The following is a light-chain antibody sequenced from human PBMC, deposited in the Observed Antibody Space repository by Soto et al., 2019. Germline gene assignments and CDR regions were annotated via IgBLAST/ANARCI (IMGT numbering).Light chain of an antibody. CDR1: SSDVGAYKF. V-gene: IGLV2-11*01. CDR2: DVS. J-gene: IGLJ2*01. Sequence: QSALTQPRSVSGSPGQSVTISCTGTSSDVGAYKFVSWYQQHPGKAPKLMVYDVSQRPSGVPDRFSGSKSGNTASLTISGLQAEDEAVYYCCSYAGGYTLVLFGGGTKVTVL. CDR3: CSYAGGYTLVL.